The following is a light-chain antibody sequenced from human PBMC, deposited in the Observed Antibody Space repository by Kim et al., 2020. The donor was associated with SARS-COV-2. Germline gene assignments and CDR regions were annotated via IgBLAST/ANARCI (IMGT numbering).Light chain of an antibody. CDR3: QQYQSYST. Sequence: SASVGDTVTITCRASQGVSRWLAWYQKKPGKAPQLLISTTSSLESGVPSRFSGSGSGTEFTLTIHGLQPDDFATYYCQQYQSYSTFGQGTKVDIK. J-gene: IGKJ1*01. V-gene: IGKV1-5*03. CDR2: TTS. CDR1: QGVSRW.